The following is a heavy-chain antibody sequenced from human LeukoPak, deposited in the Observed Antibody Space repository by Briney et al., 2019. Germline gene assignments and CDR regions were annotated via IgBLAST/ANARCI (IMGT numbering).Heavy chain of an antibody. V-gene: IGHV3-66*01. D-gene: IGHD6-19*01. CDR1: GFTVTNDY. CDR3: ATDVRSSPLGF. Sequence: GGSLRLSCAVSGFTVTNDYMNWVRQAPGKGLEWVSIIYSGGSTYYADSVKGRFTIPRDSSNNTLFLQMTNLRAEDSGLYYCATDVRSSPLGFWGHGTLVTVSS. J-gene: IGHJ4*01. CDR2: IYSGGST.